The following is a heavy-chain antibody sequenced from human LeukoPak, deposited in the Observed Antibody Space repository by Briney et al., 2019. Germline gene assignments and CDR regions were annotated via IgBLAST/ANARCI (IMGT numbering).Heavy chain of an antibody. CDR1: GFTFSNYF. Sequence: GGSLRLSCAASGFTFSNYFMHWVRQAPGKGLVWVSRINSDGTTTMYADSVKGRFTISRDNSKNTLYLQMNSLRDEDTAVYYCARRVDATRWFDPWGQGTLVTVSS. CDR2: INSDGTTT. D-gene: IGHD2-15*01. V-gene: IGHV3-74*03. J-gene: IGHJ5*02. CDR3: ARRVDATRWFDP.